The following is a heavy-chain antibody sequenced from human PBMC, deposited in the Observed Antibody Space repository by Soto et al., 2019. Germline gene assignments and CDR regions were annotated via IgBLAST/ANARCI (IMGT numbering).Heavy chain of an antibody. V-gene: IGHV4-30-4*01. CDR1: GGSISSGDYY. CDR3: ARGSYYYDSSGYYHY. CDR2: IYYSGST. Sequence: SETLSLTCTVSGGSISSGDYYWSWIRQPPGKGLEWIGYIYYSGSTYYNPSLKSRVTISVDTSKNQFSLKLSSVTAADTAVYYCARGSYYYDSSGYYHYCGQGTQVTVSS. J-gene: IGHJ4*02. D-gene: IGHD3-22*01.